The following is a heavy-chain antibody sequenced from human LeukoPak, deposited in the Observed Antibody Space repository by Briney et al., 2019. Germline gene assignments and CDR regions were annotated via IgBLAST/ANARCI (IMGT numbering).Heavy chain of an antibody. J-gene: IGHJ3*02. D-gene: IGHD4/OR15-4a*01. CDR3: AKANYDAFDI. Sequence: GGSLRLSCAASGFTVSSNYMSWVRQAPGKGLEWVSVIYSCGSTYYADSVRGRFTISRDNSKNTLYLQMNSLRAEDTAVYYCAKANYDAFDIWGQGTMVTVSS. CDR1: GFTVSSNY. CDR2: IYSCGST. V-gene: IGHV3-53*01.